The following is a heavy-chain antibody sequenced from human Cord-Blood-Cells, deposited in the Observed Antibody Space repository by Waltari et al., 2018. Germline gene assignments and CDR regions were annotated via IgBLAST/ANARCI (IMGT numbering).Heavy chain of an antibody. CDR3: ARGRPGYSSSWRNDYYGMDV. Sequence: QVQLQQWGAGLLKPSETLSLTCAVYGGSFSGYYWSWTRQPHGTGLEWIGEINHSESTNYNPSLKSRVTISVDTSKNQFSLKLSSVTAADTAVYYCARGRPGYSSSWRNDYYGMDVWGQGTTVTVSS. V-gene: IGHV4-34*01. J-gene: IGHJ6*02. D-gene: IGHD6-13*01. CDR2: INHSEST. CDR1: GGSFSGYY.